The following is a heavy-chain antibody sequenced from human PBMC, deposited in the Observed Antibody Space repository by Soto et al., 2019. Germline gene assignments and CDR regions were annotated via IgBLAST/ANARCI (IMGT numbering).Heavy chain of an antibody. CDR1: GFTFKYYA. D-gene: IGHD6-13*01. Sequence: EVQLLESGGGLAQPGGSLRLFCAASGFTFKYYAMTWVRQAPGKGLEWVSGISGSGNRTYYVDSVKGRFTISRDNSNTPLYLQVDSLKTEDTAVYYCAKLKRLTAAGYFDYWGQGILVSVSS. V-gene: IGHV3-23*01. CDR3: AKLKRLTAAGYFDY. J-gene: IGHJ4*02. CDR2: ISGSGNRT.